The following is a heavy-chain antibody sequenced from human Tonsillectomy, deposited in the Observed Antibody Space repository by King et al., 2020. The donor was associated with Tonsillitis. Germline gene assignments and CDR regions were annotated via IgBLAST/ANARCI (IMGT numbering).Heavy chain of an antibody. J-gene: IGHJ4*02. CDR3: ARVVNYYDSSGYYNFDY. D-gene: IGHD3-22*01. CDR1: GGTFSSYA. CDR2: IIPIFGTA. V-gene: IGHV1-69*12. Sequence: QLVQSGAEVKKPGSSVKVSCKASGGTFSSYAISWVRQAPGQGLEWMGGIIPIFGTANYAQKFQGRVTITADESTSTAYMELGRLRYVDTAVYYCARVVNYYDSSGYYNFDYWGQGTLVTVSS.